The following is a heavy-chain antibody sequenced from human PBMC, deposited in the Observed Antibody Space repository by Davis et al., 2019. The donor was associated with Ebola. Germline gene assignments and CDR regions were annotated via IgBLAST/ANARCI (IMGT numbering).Heavy chain of an antibody. CDR3: SKEPGGMTVVTSD. V-gene: IGHV1-2*02. CDR1: GYTFTGYY. CDR2: INPHSGDT. J-gene: IGHJ4*02. Sequence: ASVKVSCKASGYTFTGYYMHWVRQAPGQGLEWMGWINPHSGDTKYAQRFQGRVTMTRDTSISTAYMELSSLRSDDTAVYYCSKEPGGMTVVTSDWGQGNLVTVSS. D-gene: IGHD2-21*02.